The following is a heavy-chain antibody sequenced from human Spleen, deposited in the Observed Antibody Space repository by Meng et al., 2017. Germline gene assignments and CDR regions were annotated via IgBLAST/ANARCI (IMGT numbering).Heavy chain of an antibody. D-gene: IGHD1-26*01. Sequence: GESLKISCEGSGFTFSNAYMTWVRQVPGKRLEWVGRIKSKPDGETIDYGAPVKGRFTISRDDSKNTVYLQMSGLRIDDTGVYYCTWDDKAVSDYWGQGTLVTVSS. V-gene: IGHV3-15*01. CDR3: TWDDKAVSDY. CDR2: IKSKPDGETI. J-gene: IGHJ4*02. CDR1: GFTFSNAY.